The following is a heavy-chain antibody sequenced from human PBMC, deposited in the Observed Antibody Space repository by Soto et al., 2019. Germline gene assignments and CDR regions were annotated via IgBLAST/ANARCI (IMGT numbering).Heavy chain of an antibody. CDR1: GYTFTSYG. D-gene: IGHD3-22*01. CDR3: ERVTDRYYYDSSGYFWVPNYFDY. J-gene: IGHJ4*02. V-gene: IGHV1-18*01. Sequence: ASVKVSCKASGYTFTSYGISWVRQAPGQGLEWMGWISAYNGNTNYAQKLQGRVTMTTDTSTSTAYMELRSLRSDDTAVYYCERVTDRYYYDSSGYFWVPNYFDYPGQPTLVTVSS. CDR2: ISAYNGNT.